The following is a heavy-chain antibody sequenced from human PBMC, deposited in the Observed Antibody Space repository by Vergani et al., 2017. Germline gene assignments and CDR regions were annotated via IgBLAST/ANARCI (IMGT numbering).Heavy chain of an antibody. V-gene: IGHV3-23*01. J-gene: IGHJ4*02. CDR2: IKNTGDST. CDR1: GFTFSSHA. CDR3: GIGSDNYN. D-gene: IGHD5-24*01. Sequence: EVQLLQSEGAVVQPGGSLRLSCVASGFTFSSHAMSWVRQGHGRGLEWVSRIKNTGDSTHYADSVKGRFTIARDNSKNTLYLQMNSLRVEDTAVYYCGIGSDNYNWGQGTLVTVSS.